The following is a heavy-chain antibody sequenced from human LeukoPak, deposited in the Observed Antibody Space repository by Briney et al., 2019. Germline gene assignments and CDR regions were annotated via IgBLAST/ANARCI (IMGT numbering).Heavy chain of an antibody. J-gene: IGHJ3*01. CDR1: GGSFSGYY. CDR3: ARQWGWFPTGWWLDTLDV. D-gene: IGHD2-15*01. Sequence: SETLSLTCAVYGGSFSGYYWSWIRQPPGKGLEWIGEINHSGSTNYNPSLKSRVTISVDTSKNQFSLKLSSVTAADTAVYYCARQWGWFPTGWWLDTLDVWGQGSMVIVSS. V-gene: IGHV4-34*01. CDR2: INHSGST.